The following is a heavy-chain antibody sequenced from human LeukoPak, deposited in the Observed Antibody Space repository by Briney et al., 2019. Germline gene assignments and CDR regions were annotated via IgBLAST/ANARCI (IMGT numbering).Heavy chain of an antibody. CDR1: EFTFSSYS. V-gene: IGHV3-21*01. CDR2: ISSSSSYI. J-gene: IGHJ4*02. D-gene: IGHD3-22*01. Sequence: GGXXXXXCAASEFTFSSYSMNWVRQAPGKGLEWVSSISSSSSYIYYADSVKGRFTISRDKAKNSLYLQMNSLRAEDTAVYYCARVNYDSIDYWGQGTLVTVSS. CDR3: ARVNYDSIDY.